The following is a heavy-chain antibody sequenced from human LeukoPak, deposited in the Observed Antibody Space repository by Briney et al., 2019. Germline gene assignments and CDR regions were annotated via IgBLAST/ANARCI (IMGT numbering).Heavy chain of an antibody. J-gene: IGHJ4*02. CDR3: ARGYCSSTSCYAADY. D-gene: IGHD2-2*01. CDR1: GYTFTSYG. CDR2: ISAYNDNT. Sequence: ASVKVSCKASGYTFTSYGISWVRQAPGQGLEWMGWISAYNDNTNYAQKLQGRVTMTTDTSTSTAYMELRSLRSDDTAVYYCARGYCSSTSCYAADYWGQGTLATVSS. V-gene: IGHV1-18*01.